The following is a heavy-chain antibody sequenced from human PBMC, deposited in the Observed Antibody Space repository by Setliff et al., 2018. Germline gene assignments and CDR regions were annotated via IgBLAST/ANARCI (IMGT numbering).Heavy chain of an antibody. J-gene: IGHJ4*02. CDR1: GGSISSGGYY. Sequence: PSETLSLTCTVSGGSISSGGYYWSWIRQHPGKGLEWIGYIYYSGSTYYNPSLKSRVTISVDTSMNQFSLKLSSVTAADTAVYYCAREGDSSGFDYWGQGTLVTVSS. V-gene: IGHV4-31*03. CDR3: AREGDSSGFDY. D-gene: IGHD3-22*01. CDR2: IYYSGST.